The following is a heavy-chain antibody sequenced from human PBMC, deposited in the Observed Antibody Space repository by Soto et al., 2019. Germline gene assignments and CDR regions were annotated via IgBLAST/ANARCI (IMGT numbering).Heavy chain of an antibody. Sequence: SGGSLRLSCAASGFSLSNNGMHWVRQAPGKGLEWVAVISYDGNNKYYADSVKGRFTISRDNSKNTVYLEMNNLRAEDTARYYCAKGGSGNYLTYYYYYGMDVWGQGTTVTVSS. CDR2: ISYDGNNK. J-gene: IGHJ6*02. D-gene: IGHD3-22*01. CDR1: GFSLSNNG. V-gene: IGHV3-30*18. CDR3: AKGGSGNYLTYYYYYGMDV.